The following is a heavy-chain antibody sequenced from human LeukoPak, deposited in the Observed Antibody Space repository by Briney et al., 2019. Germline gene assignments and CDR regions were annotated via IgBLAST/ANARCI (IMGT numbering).Heavy chain of an antibody. CDR3: ARGPYCSGGSCYGKYYYYGMDV. CDR1: GGSFSGYY. D-gene: IGHD2-15*01. J-gene: IGHJ6*02. CDR2: INHSGST. V-gene: IGHV4-34*01. Sequence: SETLSLTCAVYGGSFSGYYWSWIRQPPVKGLEWIGEINHSGSTNYNPSLKSRVTISVDTSKNQFSLKLSSVTAADTAVYYCARGPYCSGGSCYGKYYYYGMDVWGQGTTVTVSS.